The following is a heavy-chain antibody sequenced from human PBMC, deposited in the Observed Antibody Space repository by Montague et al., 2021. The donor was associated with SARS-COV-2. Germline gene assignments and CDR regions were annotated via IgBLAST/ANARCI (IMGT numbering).Heavy chain of an antibody. CDR3: ARATLYMDV. CDR2: IKLDGSEE. V-gene: IGHV3-7*01. Sequence: SLRLSCATSGFIFADYWMSWVRQAPGKGLEWVANIKLDGSEEYYMDSVKGRFTVSRDNARNSLYLQMNSLRVEDTAVYYCARATLYMDVWGEGTTVAVSS. J-gene: IGHJ6*03. CDR1: GFIFADYW.